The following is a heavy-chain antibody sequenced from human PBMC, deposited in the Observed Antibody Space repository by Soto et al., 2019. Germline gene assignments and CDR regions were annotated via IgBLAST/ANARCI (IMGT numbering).Heavy chain of an antibody. V-gene: IGHV4-59*01. Sequence: SETLSLTCTVSGGSISSYYWSWIRQPPGKGLEWIGYIYYSGSTNYNPSLKSRVTISVDTSKNQFSLKLSSVTAADTAVYYCARARSPHRSYYYYYGMDVWGQGTTVTVSS. J-gene: IGHJ6*02. CDR3: ARARSPHRSYYYYYGMDV. CDR2: IYYSGST. CDR1: GGSISSYY.